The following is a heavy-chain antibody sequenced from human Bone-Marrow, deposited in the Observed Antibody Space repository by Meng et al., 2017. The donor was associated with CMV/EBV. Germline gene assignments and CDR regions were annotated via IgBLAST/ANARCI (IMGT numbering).Heavy chain of an antibody. D-gene: IGHD6-25*01. CDR1: GGSFSGYY. Sequence: GSLRLSCAVYGGSFSGYYWSWIRQPPGKGLEWIGEINHSGSTNYNPSLKSRVTISVDTSKNQFSLKLSSVTAADTAVYYCARGRRRYSSGWTDYYYYYGMDVWGQGTTVTVSS. CDR3: ARGRRRYSSGWTDYYYYYGMDV. V-gene: IGHV4-34*01. J-gene: IGHJ6*02. CDR2: INHSGST.